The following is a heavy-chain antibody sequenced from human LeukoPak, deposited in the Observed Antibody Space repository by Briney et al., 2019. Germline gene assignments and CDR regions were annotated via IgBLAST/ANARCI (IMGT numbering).Heavy chain of an antibody. CDR1: GFTFSSYA. Sequence: GGSLRLSCAASGFTFSSYAMSWVRQAPGKGLEWVSAISGSGGSTYYADSVKGRFTISRDNSKNTLYLQTNSLRAEDTAVYYCAKDLRFWSGYYIAGDYYYYGMDVWGQGTTVTVSS. D-gene: IGHD3-3*01. CDR3: AKDLRFWSGYYIAGDYYYYGMDV. J-gene: IGHJ6*02. CDR2: ISGSGGST. V-gene: IGHV3-23*01.